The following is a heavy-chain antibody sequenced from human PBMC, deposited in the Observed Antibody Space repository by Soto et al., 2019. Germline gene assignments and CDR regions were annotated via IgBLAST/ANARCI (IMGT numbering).Heavy chain of an antibody. V-gene: IGHV3-7*03. CDR2: VKQDGNER. CDR1: GFIFSDYF. J-gene: IGHJ4*02. CDR3: ARDRVDCSGGSCYSHDFDY. D-gene: IGHD2-15*01. Sequence: GGSLRLSCAASGFIFSDYFMTWVRQAPGKGLEWVATVKQDGNERHYVDSVRGRFTISRDNAKNSLYLQMNALRAEDTAVYYCARDRVDCSGGSCYSHDFDYWGQGTLVTVSS.